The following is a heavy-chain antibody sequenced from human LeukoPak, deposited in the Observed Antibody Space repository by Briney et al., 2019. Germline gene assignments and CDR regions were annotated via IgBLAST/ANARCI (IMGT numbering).Heavy chain of an antibody. CDR2: IYSGGST. V-gene: IGHV3-66*02. J-gene: IGHJ6*03. Sequence: GGSLRLSCAASGFTFNSNYMSWVRQAPGKGLEWGSVIYSGGSTYYSASVKGRFNISRDNSKNTLYRQMNSLTAEDTAVHYCARDAPIVVVSGYYYYMDVCGKGTTATVSS. D-gene: IGHD2-2*01. CDR3: ARDAPIVVVSGYYYYMDV. CDR1: GFTFNSNY.